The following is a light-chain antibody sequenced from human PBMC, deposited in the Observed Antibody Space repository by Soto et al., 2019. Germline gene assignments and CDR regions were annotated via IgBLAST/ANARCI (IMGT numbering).Light chain of an antibody. CDR3: QQYYNKPQA. Sequence: DIVVTQSPDCLAVSLGERGTINCKSSQSVLYSSNNKNYLAWYQQKPGQPPKMLIYWATNGESGVPDRFSGSGAGTDFTLTISSLQAEDVAVYYCQQYYNKPQAFGQGTKVEIK. J-gene: IGKJ1*01. CDR2: WAT. CDR1: QSVLYSSNNKNY. V-gene: IGKV4-1*01.